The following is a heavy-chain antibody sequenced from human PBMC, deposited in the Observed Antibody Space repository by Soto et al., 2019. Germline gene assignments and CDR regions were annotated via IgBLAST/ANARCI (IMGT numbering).Heavy chain of an antibody. D-gene: IGHD5-12*01. CDR1: GGTFSSYA. Sequence: AASVKVSCKASGGTFSSYAISWVRQAPGQGLEWMGGIIPIFGTANYAQKFQGRVTITADKSTSTAYMELSSLRSEDTAVYYCAKTSGRDGYNYDYWGQGTLVTVSS. J-gene: IGHJ4*02. CDR2: IIPIFGTA. V-gene: IGHV1-69*06. CDR3: AKTSGRDGYNYDY.